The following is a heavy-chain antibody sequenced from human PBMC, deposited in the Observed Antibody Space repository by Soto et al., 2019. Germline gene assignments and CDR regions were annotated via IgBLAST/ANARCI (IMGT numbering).Heavy chain of an antibody. D-gene: IGHD6-13*01. J-gene: IGHJ4*02. V-gene: IGHV1-18*01. CDR3: AREAAAGTLDY. CDR2: ITAYNGNT. CDR1: SYTFTSCG. Sequence: QVQLVQCGAEVKKPGASVKVSCKASSYTFTSCGIIWVRQAPGQGLEWMGWITAYNGNTNYAQKLQVRVTMTSDTSTSTAFMELRSLRSDDTAVYYCAREAAAGTLDYWGQGTLVTVSS.